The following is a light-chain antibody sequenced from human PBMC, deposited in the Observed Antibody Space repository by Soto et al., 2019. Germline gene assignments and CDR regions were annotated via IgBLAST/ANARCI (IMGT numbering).Light chain of an antibody. CDR2: GAS. CDR3: RQYDSSPLT. Sequence: EIVLTQSPGTLSLSPGERATLSCRASQSVSSSYLAWYQQKPGQAPRLLIYGASSTATGIPDRSRGSGSGTHFTLTISRREPEDCAVYYWRQYDSSPLTFGQGTRLEIK. V-gene: IGKV3-20*01. J-gene: IGKJ5*01. CDR1: QSVSSSY.